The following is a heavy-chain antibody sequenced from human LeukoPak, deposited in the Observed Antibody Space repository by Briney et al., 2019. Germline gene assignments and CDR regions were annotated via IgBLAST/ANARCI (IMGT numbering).Heavy chain of an antibody. Sequence: ASVKVSCKASGYTFTSCGISWVRQAPGQGLEWMGWISAYNGNTNYAQKLQGRVTMTTDTSTSTAYMELRSLRSDDTAVYYCAREGPMTTVTTNSPRGAFDIWGQGTMVTVSS. CDR3: AREGPMTTVTTNSPRGAFDI. J-gene: IGHJ3*02. CDR1: GYTFTSCG. D-gene: IGHD4-17*01. CDR2: ISAYNGNT. V-gene: IGHV1-18*01.